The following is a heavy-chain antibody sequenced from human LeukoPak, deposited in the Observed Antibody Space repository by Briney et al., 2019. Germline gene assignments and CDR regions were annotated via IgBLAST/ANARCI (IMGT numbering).Heavy chain of an antibody. D-gene: IGHD1-7*01. CDR1: GYSFSSYG. J-gene: IGHJ4*02. V-gene: IGHV1-18*01. Sequence: ASVKVSCKASGYSFSSYGITWVRQAPGQGLEWLGWISASNGNTNYAQKLQGRVTMTSDTSTSTAYMDLRSLTPDDTAFYYCARYPLSYTGNWHYFFDYWGQGILLTVSS. CDR2: ISASNGNT. CDR3: ARYPLSYTGNWHYFFDY.